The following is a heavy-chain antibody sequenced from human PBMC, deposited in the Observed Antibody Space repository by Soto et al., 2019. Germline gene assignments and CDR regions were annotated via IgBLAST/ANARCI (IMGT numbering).Heavy chain of an antibody. CDR3: ARAPPGPSPRWDV. D-gene: IGHD3-10*01. J-gene: IGHJ6*02. V-gene: IGHV4-30-2*06. Sequence: QVQLQESGPGLVKPSQTVSLTCAVSGASMSSGGHSWSWIRQSPGRGLEWIGYIYYTGATYYNPSLKSRVTLSIDRWNNQFSLNFNSVTASDKAVYYCARAPPGPSPRWDVWGQGTTVTVSS. CDR2: IYYTGAT. CDR1: GASMSSGGHS.